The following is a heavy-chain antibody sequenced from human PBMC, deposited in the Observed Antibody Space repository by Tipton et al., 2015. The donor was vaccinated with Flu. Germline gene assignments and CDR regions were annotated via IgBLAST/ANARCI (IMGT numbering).Heavy chain of an antibody. CDR2: VYYSGST. J-gene: IGHJ3*02. Sequence: TLSLTCTVSGDSISSYYWSWFRQPPGERLEWIGYVYYSGSTNYNPSLKSRVTISIDTSKNQFSLNLTSVTAADTAVYYCANYHWNDVDVPVSAFHIWGQGTMVTVSS. V-gene: IGHV4-59*12. CDR3: ANYHWNDVDVPVSAFHI. CDR1: GDSISSYY. D-gene: IGHD1-20*01.